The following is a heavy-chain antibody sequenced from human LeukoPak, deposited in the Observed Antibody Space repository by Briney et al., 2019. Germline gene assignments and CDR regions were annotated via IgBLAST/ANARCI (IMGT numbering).Heavy chain of an antibody. CDR2: ISSNGGST. J-gene: IGHJ4*02. CDR1: GFTFSSHA. Sequence: GRSLRLSCAASGFTFSSHAMHWVRQAPGKGLEYVSVISSNGGSTYYANSVKGRFTISRDNSKNTLYLQMGSLRAEDMAVYYCARGNGVDSTQLAYFDYWGQGILVTVSS. CDR3: ARGNGVDSTQLAYFDY. D-gene: IGHD2-15*01. V-gene: IGHV3-64*01.